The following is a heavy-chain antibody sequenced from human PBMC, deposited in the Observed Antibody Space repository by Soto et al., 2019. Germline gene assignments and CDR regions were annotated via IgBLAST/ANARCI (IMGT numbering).Heavy chain of an antibody. CDR2: IYHTGNA. J-gene: IGHJ4*02. CDR1: GDSISNSRFY. D-gene: IGHD7-27*01. Sequence: SETLSLTCSVSGDSISNSRFYWAWIRQPPGEGLEWIGSIYHTGNANYNPSLKGRVTISADTSKNQFSLKLSSVTAADTAVYYCARGWGRIFDYWGQGTLVTVSS. V-gene: IGHV4-39*07. CDR3: ARGWGRIFDY.